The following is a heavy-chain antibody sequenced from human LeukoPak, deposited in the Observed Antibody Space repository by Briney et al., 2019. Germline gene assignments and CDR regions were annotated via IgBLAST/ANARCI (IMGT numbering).Heavy chain of an antibody. J-gene: IGHJ5*01. CDR1: GYTFTSYA. D-gene: IGHD2-2*02. Sequence: ASVKVSCKASGYTFTSYAMHWVRQAPGQRLEWMGWINAGNGNTKYSQKFQGRVTITRDTSASTAYMELSSLRSEDTAVYYCARLYCSSRTCYNFWFDSWGQGTLVTVSS. CDR2: INAGNGNT. CDR3: ARLYCSSRTCYNFWFDS. V-gene: IGHV1-3*01.